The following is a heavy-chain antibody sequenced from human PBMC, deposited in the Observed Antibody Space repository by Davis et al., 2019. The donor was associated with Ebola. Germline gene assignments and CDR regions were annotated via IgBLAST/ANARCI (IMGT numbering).Heavy chain of an antibody. V-gene: IGHV5-51*01. CDR1: GYSFTSYW. CDR3: ARQGTTSWDS. D-gene: IGHD2-2*01. J-gene: IGHJ4*02. CDR2: IFPGDSDT. Sequence: KVSCKGSGYSFTSYWIVWVRQMPGKGLECMGIIFPGDSDTRYSPSFQGQVTISADKSIKTAFLQWSSLKASGTATYYCARQGTTSWDSWGQGTLVTVSS.